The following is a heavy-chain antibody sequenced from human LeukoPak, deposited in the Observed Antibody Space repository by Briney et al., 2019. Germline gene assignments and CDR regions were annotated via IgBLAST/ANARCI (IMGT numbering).Heavy chain of an antibody. D-gene: IGHD2-2*01. CDR2: IFHSGST. V-gene: IGHV4-4*02. CDR3: ARSPTKRVPEDY. CDR1: SGSIFSSNW. J-gene: IGHJ4*02. Sequence: SGTLSLTCAVSSGSIFSSNWWSWVRQPPGKGLEWIGQIFHSGSTSYSPSLKSRVTISVDKSKNQFSLRLASVTAADTAVYYCARSPTKRVPEDYWGQGTLVTVSS.